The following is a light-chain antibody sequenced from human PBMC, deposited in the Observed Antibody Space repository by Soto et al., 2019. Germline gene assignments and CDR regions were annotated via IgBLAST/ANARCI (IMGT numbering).Light chain of an antibody. CDR2: EVS. J-gene: IGLJ2*01. V-gene: IGLV2-14*01. CDR1: SSDVGGYNY. CDR3: TSYTSSSTLV. Sequence: QSVLTQPASVSGSPGQSITISCTGTSSDVGGYNYVSWYQHHPGKVPKVMIYEVSNRPSEVSNRFSGSKSGNTASLTISGLQAEDEADYYCTSYTSSSTLVFGGGTKLTVL.